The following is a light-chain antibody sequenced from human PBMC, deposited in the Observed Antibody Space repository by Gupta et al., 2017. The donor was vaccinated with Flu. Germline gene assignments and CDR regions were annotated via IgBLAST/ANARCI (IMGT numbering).Light chain of an antibody. J-gene: IGLJ3*02. CDR2: QDS. Sequence: QDSKRPSGIPERFSGSNSWNTATLTISGAQALDAAAFYCQTWDTRTGVFGGGTTLTVL. V-gene: IGLV3-1*01. CDR3: QTWDTRTGV.